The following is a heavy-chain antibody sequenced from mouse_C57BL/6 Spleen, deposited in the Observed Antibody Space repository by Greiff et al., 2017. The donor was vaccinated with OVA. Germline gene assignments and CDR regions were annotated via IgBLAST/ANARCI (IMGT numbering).Heavy chain of an antibody. J-gene: IGHJ4*01. CDR1: GFTFSDYY. Sequence: GQLVESGGGLVQPGGSLKLSCAASGFTFSDYYMYWVRQTPEKRLEWVAYISNGGGSTYYPDTVKGRFTISRDNAKNTLYLQMSRLKSEDTAMYYCARSLLRDYYAMDYWGQGTSVTVSS. V-gene: IGHV5-12*01. CDR2: ISNGGGST. CDR3: ARSLLRDYYAMDY. D-gene: IGHD2-10*01.